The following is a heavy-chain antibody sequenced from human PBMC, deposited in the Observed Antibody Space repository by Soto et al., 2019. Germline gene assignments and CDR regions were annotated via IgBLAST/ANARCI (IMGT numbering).Heavy chain of an antibody. CDR2: IYSGGTT. Sequence: EVQLVESGGGLVQPGGSLRLSCAASGFSVSTNYMNWVRQAPGKGLEWVSVIYSGGTTYYADSVKGRFTISRDNSKNTLYLHMNSLRAEDTAVYYRARGRSASSDFDYWGQGTLVTVSS. D-gene: IGHD3-10*01. J-gene: IGHJ4*02. V-gene: IGHV3-66*01. CDR3: ARGRSASSDFDY. CDR1: GFSVSTNY.